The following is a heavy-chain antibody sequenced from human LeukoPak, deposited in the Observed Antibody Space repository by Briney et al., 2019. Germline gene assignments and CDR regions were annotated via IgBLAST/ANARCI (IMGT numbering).Heavy chain of an antibody. V-gene: IGHV4-34*01. D-gene: IGHD6-13*01. CDR3: ARWRRYSSSSFDY. CDR2: INHSGST. Sequence: PSETLSLTCAVYGGSFSGYYWSWIRQPPGKGLEWIGEINHSGSTNYNPSLKGRVTISVDTSKNQFSLKLSSVTAADTAVYYCARWRRYSSSSFDYWGQGTLVTVSS. J-gene: IGHJ4*02. CDR1: GGSFSGYY.